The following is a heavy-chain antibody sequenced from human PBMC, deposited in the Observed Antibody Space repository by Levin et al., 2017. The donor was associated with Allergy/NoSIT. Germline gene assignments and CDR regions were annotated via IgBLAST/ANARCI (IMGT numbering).Heavy chain of an antibody. CDR1: GGSISSSY. J-gene: IGHJ4*02. CDR3: ARHVRGYSYGSDFDY. Sequence: SQTLSLPCTVSGGSISSSYWSWIRQPPGKGLEWIGYIYYSGSTNYNPSLKSRVTISVDTSKNQFSLKLSSVTAADTAVYYCARHVRGYSYGSDFDYWGQGTLVTVSS. V-gene: IGHV4-59*08. CDR2: IYYSGST. D-gene: IGHD5-18*01.